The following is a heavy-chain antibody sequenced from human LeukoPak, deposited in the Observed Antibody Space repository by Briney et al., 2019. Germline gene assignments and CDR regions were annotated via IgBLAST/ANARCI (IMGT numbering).Heavy chain of an antibody. Sequence: SETLSLTCTVSGGSISCGDYYWSWIRQSPGKGLEWIGYIYYSGSTNYNPSLKSRVTISVDTSKNQFSLKLSSVTAADTAVYYCAREDCSGTSCSEYVWGQGTTVTVSS. D-gene: IGHD2-2*01. CDR2: IYYSGST. J-gene: IGHJ6*02. CDR1: GGSISCGDYY. CDR3: AREDCSGTSCSEYV. V-gene: IGHV4-61*08.